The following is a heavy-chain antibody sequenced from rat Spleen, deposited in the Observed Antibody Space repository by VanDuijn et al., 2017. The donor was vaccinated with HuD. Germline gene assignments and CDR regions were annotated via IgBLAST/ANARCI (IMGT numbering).Heavy chain of an antibody. CDR2: ISTGGTNT. CDR1: GLNFSDYD. J-gene: IGHJ3*01. V-gene: IGHV5S13*01. CDR3: ARHGGLRNWFAY. D-gene: IGHD1-11*01. Sequence: EVRLVESGGALVQPGRPLKISCADSGLNFSDYDMAWVRQTPAKGLEWIASISTGGTNTYYRDSVKGRFTISRDDAKNTQYLQMDSLRSEDTATYYCARHGGLRNWFAYWGQGTLVTVSS.